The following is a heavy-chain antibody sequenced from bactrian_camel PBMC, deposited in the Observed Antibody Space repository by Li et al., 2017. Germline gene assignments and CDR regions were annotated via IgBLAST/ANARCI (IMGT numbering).Heavy chain of an antibody. CDR2: INTDDGTT. D-gene: IGHD5*01. Sequence: VQLVESGGGSVQAGGSLRLSCAASGYTYSRYYCMAWFRQAPGKGREGVAAINTDDGTTRYADSVKGRFTISRDINKNILYLQMNSLKPEDTAMYYCADGTGYDCEPGTGYEYPYWGQGTQVTVS. CDR1: GYTYSRYYC. V-gene: IGHV3S42*01. CDR3: ADGTGYDCEPGTGYEYPY. J-gene: IGHJ4*01.